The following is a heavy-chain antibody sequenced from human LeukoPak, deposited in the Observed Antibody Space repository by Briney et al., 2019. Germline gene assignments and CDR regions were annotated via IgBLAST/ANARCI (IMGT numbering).Heavy chain of an antibody. CDR1: GFTFSHYG. CDR3: SIFEL. Sequence: GGSLRLSCAASGFTFSHYGIHWVRQAPGKGLEWVALISYDGSNEYSADSVKGRFTISRDDSKNTVYLQMNSLRVEDTAVYYCSIFELWGQGTMVTVPS. CDR2: ISYDGSNE. J-gene: IGHJ3*01. V-gene: IGHV3-30*03.